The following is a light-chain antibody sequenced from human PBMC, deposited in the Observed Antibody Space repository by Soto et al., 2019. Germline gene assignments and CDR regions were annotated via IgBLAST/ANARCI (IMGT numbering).Light chain of an antibody. V-gene: IGKV1-39*01. J-gene: IGKJ2*01. CDR2: DAS. CDR1: QSISTI. Sequence: DIQMTQSPSSLSASVGDRVTITCRASQSISTILNWYQQKPGKAPSLLIYDASTLHTGVPSRFSGSGSGTDFTLTINSLQPEDFATYYYQQSYSTPRTFAQGTNLEIK. CDR3: QQSYSTPRT.